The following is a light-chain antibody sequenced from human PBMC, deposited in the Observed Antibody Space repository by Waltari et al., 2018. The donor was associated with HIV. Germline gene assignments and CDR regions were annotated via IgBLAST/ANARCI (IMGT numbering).Light chain of an antibody. Sequence: DTVMTQSTEPMTVYLGEKATTNCKSSQSVLNSSSNKNSLAWYQQKSGQPPKLLIYWASTRESGVPERFSGSGSGTDFTLTISSLQAADVAVYYCQQHYTSPYTFGQGTKLEIK. V-gene: IGKV4-1*01. CDR3: QQHYTSPYT. CDR2: WAS. CDR1: QSVLNSSSNKNS. J-gene: IGKJ2*01.